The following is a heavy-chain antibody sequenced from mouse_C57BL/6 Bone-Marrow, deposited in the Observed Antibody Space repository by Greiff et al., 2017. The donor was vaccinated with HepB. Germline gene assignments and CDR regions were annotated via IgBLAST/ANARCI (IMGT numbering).Heavy chain of an antibody. Sequence: VQLQQSGPVLVKPGASVKMSCKASGYTFTDYYMNWVKQSHGKSLEWIGVINPYNGGTSYNQKFKGKATLTVDKSSSTAYMELNSLTSEDSAVYYCARANYDYVAYWGQGTLVTVSA. CDR2: INPYNGGT. D-gene: IGHD2-4*01. CDR1: GYTFTDYY. CDR3: ARANYDYVAY. J-gene: IGHJ3*01. V-gene: IGHV1-19*01.